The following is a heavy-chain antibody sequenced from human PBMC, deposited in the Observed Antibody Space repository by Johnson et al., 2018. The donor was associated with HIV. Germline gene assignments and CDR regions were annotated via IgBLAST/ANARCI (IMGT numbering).Heavy chain of an antibody. J-gene: IGHJ3*02. CDR2: VYSGGST. Sequence: MQLVESGGGLVQPGGSLRRSCAAAGFTVSSNYMNCVRQAPGKGLERVAVVYSGGSTYYADSVKGRFTISRDNSKNTLYLQMNSLRAEDTAVYYCARDILRRDGYNRYAFDIWGQGTMVTVSS. V-gene: IGHV3-66*01. D-gene: IGHD5-24*01. CDR1: GFTVSSNY. CDR3: ARDILRRDGYNRYAFDI.